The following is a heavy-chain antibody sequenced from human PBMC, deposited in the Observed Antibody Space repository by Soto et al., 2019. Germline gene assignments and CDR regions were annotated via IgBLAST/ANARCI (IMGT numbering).Heavy chain of an antibody. J-gene: IGHJ6*02. CDR1: GYTFTSYA. Sequence: ASVKVSCKASGYTFTSYAMHWVRQAPGQRLEWMGWINAGNGNTKYSQKFQGRVTITRDTSASTAYMELSSLRSEDTAVYYCARATARPYYYYYGMDVWGQGTTVTVSS. D-gene: IGHD5-18*01. CDR2: INAGNGNT. CDR3: ARATARPYYYYYGMDV. V-gene: IGHV1-3*01.